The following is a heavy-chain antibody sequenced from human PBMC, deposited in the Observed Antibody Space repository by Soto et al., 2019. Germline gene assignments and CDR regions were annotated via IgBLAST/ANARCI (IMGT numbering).Heavy chain of an antibody. CDR2: IYYSGST. CDR3: ARYGSGTYYPTTFDY. J-gene: IGHJ4*02. Sequence: QVQLQESGQGLVKPSQTLSLTCTVSGGSISSASYYWSWIRQHPGKGLEWIGYIYYSGSTYYNPSPKSRVTMSVDTSKNQFSLKLRSVTAADTAVYYCARYGSGTYYPTTFDYCGQRTLVTVSS. V-gene: IGHV4-31*03. CDR1: GGSISSASYY. D-gene: IGHD3-10*01.